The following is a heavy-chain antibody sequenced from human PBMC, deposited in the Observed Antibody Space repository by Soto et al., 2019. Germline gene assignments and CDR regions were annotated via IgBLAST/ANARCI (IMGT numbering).Heavy chain of an antibody. D-gene: IGHD5-12*01. CDR2: INHSGST. V-gene: IGHV4-34*01. Sequence: QVQLQQWGAGLLKPSETLSLTCAVYGGSFSGYYWSWIRQPPGKGLEWLGEINHSGSTNYNPALKSRVTISVDTSKNQFSLKLSSVTAADTAVYYCARAYSGYEMCRFDYWGQGTLVTVSS. CDR1: GGSFSGYY. CDR3: ARAYSGYEMCRFDY. J-gene: IGHJ4*02.